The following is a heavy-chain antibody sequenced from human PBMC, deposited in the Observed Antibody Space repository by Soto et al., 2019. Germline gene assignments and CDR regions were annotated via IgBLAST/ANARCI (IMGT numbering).Heavy chain of an antibody. CDR2: ISGYNGNT. D-gene: IGHD3-3*01. CDR3: ARGAHGSGYAVY. CDR1: GYTFTTYG. V-gene: IGHV1-18*01. J-gene: IGHJ4*02. Sequence: ASVKVSCKASGYTFTTYGIHWVRQAPGQGPEYMGWISGYNGNTKYPQRFQGRVTMTADTSRSTAYLELRSLRSEDTAVYYCARGAHGSGYAVYWGQGTLVTVSS.